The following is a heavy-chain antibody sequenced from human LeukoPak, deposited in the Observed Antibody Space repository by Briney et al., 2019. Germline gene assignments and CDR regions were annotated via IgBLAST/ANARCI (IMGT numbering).Heavy chain of an antibody. CDR2: ITTSDGNT. D-gene: IGHD7-27*01. CDR1: GFFFSDSA. Sequence: PGGSLRLSCAASGFFFSDSAMAWVRQAPGKGLEWVSTITTSDGNTYYADSVKGRFTVSRDNSKNTLYLQMNSLRAEDTAVYYCAKDGGLWVSAHWGDSWGRGTLVTVSS. V-gene: IGHV3-23*01. J-gene: IGHJ4*02. CDR3: AKDGGLWVSAHWGDS.